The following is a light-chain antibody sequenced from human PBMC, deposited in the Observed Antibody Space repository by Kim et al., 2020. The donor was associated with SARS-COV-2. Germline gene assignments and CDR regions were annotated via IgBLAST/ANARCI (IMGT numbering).Light chain of an antibody. CDR2: RAS. V-gene: IGKV3-15*01. CDR3: QQYHDWRRT. J-gene: IGKJ1*01. Sequence: VSPAECATHSGRASQTISTSLACYQQKHRQAPRHLPYRASTRATGIPARFSGSGSGTEFTLTITRLQSEVLAVYYCQQYHDWRRTFGQGTKVDIK. CDR1: QTISTS.